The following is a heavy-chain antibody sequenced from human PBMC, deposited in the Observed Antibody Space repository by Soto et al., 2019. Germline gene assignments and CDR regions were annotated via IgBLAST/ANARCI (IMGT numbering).Heavy chain of an antibody. V-gene: IGHV3-33*01. Sequence: QVQLVESGGGVVQPGRSLRLSCAASGFTFSSYGMHWVRQAPGKGLEWVAVIWYDGSNKYYADSVKGRFTISRDNSKNTRYRQMDSLRAEDTAVYYCARVPCYGAYYYYYMDVWGKGTTVTVSS. D-gene: IGHD2-2*01. J-gene: IGHJ6*03. CDR3: ARVPCYGAYYYYYMDV. CDR1: GFTFSSYG. CDR2: IWYDGSNK.